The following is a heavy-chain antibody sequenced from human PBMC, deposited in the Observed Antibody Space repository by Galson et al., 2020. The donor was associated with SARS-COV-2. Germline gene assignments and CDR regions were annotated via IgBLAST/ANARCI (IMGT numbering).Heavy chain of an antibody. Sequence: HGESLKISCQTSGYTFTTSWIGWVRQIPGKGLEWMGFIYPGDSDTRYNPSFRGQVTISADKSITTAYLQWSSLTASDTAIYYCARLINRNSGTSWGWFDPWGQGTLVTVSS. CDR3: ARLINRNSGTSWGWFDP. CDR1: GYTFTTSW. V-gene: IGHV5-51*01. D-gene: IGHD5-12*01. J-gene: IGHJ5*02. CDR2: IYPGDSDT.